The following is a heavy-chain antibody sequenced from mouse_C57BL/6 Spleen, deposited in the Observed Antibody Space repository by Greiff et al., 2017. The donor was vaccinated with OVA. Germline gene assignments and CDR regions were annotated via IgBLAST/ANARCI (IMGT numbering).Heavy chain of an antibody. J-gene: IGHJ4*01. CDR1: GYTFTSYW. Sequence: QVQLQQPGAELVMPGASVKLSCKASGYTFTSYWIHWVKQRPGQGLEWIGEIVPSDSYTNYDQKFKGKSTLTVDKSSSTAYMQLSSLTSEDSAVYYCASGGVRHYFAMDYWGQGTSVTVSS. V-gene: IGHV1-69*01. CDR3: ASGGVRHYFAMDY. CDR2: IVPSDSYT.